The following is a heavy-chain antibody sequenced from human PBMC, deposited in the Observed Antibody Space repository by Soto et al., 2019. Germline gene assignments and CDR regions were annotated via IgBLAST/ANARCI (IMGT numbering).Heavy chain of an antibody. V-gene: IGHV1-18*01. CDR2: ISAYNGNT. D-gene: IGHD2-2*03. CDR3: AREVDGYYFDY. J-gene: IGHJ4*02. CDR1: GYTFTSYG. Sequence: ASVKVSCKASGYTFTSYGISWVRQAPGQGLEWMGWISAYNGNTNYAQKLQGRVTMTTDTSTSTAYMELSSLRSEDTAVYYCAREVDGYYFDYWGQGTLVTVSS.